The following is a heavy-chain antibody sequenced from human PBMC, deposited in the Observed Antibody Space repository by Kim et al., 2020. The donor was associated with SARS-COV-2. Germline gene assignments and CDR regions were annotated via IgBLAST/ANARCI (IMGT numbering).Heavy chain of an antibody. V-gene: IGHV4-59*01. J-gene: IGHJ5*02. Sequence: PSLKSRVTISVDTSKNQFSLKLSSVTAADTAVYYCARVRRNYYGSGRFDPWGQGTLVTVSS. CDR3: ARVRRNYYGSGRFDP. D-gene: IGHD3-10*01.